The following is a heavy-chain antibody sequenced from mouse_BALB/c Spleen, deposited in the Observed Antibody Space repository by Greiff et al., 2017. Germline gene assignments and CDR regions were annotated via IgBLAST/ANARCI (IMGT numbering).Heavy chain of an antibody. D-gene: IGHD4-1*01. J-gene: IGHJ2*01. Sequence: EVMLVESGGGLVKPGGSLKLSCAASGFTFSSYAMSWVRQTPEKRLEWVATISSGGSYTYYPDSVKGRFTISRDNAKNTLYLQMSSLRSEDTAMYYCARQGGTKPFFDYWGQGTTLTVSS. CDR1: GFTFSSYA. CDR3: ARQGGTKPFFDY. CDR2: ISSGGSYT. V-gene: IGHV5-9-3*01.